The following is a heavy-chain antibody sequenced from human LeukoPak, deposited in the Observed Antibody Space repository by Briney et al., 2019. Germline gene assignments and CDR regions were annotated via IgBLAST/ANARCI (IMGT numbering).Heavy chain of an antibody. CDR1: GGSFSDDY. D-gene: IGHD3-22*01. Sequence: ETLSLTCAVYGGSFSDDYWSWVRQAPGKGLEWVANIKQDGSEKYYVDSVKGRFTISRDNAKNSLYLQMNSLRAEDTAVYYCARSGTYYYDSSGYYYGYWGQGTLVTVSS. CDR3: ARSGTYYYDSSGYYYGY. V-gene: IGHV3-7*01. CDR2: IKQDGSEK. J-gene: IGHJ4*02.